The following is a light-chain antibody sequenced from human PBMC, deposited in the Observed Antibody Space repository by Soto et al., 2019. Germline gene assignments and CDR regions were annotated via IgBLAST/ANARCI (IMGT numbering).Light chain of an antibody. CDR1: QSVGTY. V-gene: IGKV3-11*01. Sequence: EIVLTQSPATLSLSPGERAILSCRASQSVGTYLAWYQQKPGQAPRLLIYDASNRATGIPARFGGSGSGTDFTLTINSLEPEDFAVYYCQQRSNWPGTFGPGTKVDIE. J-gene: IGKJ3*01. CDR2: DAS. CDR3: QQRSNWPGT.